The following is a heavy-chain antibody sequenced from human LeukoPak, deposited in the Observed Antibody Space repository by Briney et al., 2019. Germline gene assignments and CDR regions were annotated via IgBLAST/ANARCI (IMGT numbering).Heavy chain of an antibody. Sequence: GGSLRLSCAASGFTFSNYEMNWVRQAPGKGLEWVSYISDSGTTIYYGDSVKGRFTISRDNSKNTLYLQMNSLRAEDTAVYYCARVQYSAYEDAFDIWGQGTMVTVSS. D-gene: IGHD5-12*01. CDR3: ARVQYSAYEDAFDI. CDR2: ISDSGTTI. J-gene: IGHJ3*02. CDR1: GFTFSNYE. V-gene: IGHV3-48*03.